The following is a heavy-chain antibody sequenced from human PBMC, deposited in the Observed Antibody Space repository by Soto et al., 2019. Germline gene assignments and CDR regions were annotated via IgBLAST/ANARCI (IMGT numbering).Heavy chain of an antibody. D-gene: IGHD3-10*01. CDR3: ARDGGLNYCYAMDV. J-gene: IGHJ6*02. V-gene: IGHV4-31*03. CDR2: IYYSGTT. CDR1: GGSISSGGYY. Sequence: SETLSLTCTVSGGSISSGGYYWSWFRQHPGKGLEWIGYIYYSGTTHYNPSLKSRVTISVDTSKNQFSLRLTSVTAADTAVYYCARDGGLNYCYAMDVWGQGITVTVSS.